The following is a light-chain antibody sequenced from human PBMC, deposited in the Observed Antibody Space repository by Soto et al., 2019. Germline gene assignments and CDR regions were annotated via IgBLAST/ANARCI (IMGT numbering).Light chain of an antibody. CDR3: QQYYSTPFT. CDR1: QSVLYSSNNKSY. Sequence: DIVMTQSPDSLAVSLGERATINCKSSQSVLYSSNNKSYLAWYQHKPGQSPKLFIYWASTRESGVPDRFSGSGSGTDFTLTISSLQAEDVAVYYCQQYYSTPFTFGPGTKVDIK. V-gene: IGKV4-1*01. J-gene: IGKJ3*01. CDR2: WAS.